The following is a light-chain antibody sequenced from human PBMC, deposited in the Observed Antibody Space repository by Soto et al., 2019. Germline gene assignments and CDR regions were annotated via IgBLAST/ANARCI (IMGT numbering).Light chain of an antibody. CDR1: QTISSN. CDR3: QQYNNWPPFT. J-gene: IGKJ3*01. CDR2: GAS. V-gene: IGKV3-15*01. Sequence: DIGMTQSPATLSVSPGEGATLSCRASQTISSNFAWYQQKPGQTPRLLIYGASTRAAGIPARFSGSGSGTDFALTITSLQSEDFAIYYCQQYNNWPPFTFGPGTKVDIK.